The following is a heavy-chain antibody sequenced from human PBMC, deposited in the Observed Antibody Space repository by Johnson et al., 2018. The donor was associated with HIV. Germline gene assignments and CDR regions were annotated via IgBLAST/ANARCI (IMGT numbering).Heavy chain of an antibody. CDR1: GFRLDEYA. V-gene: IGHV3-20*04. CDR2: VSWNGIST. J-gene: IGHJ3*02. Sequence: VQLVESGGGVVRPGGSLRLSCEGSGFRLDEYAMSWVRQAPGKGLEWVSGVSWNGISTNYADSVTGRFSISRDNVKNSLYLQMDSLRVEDTAFYYCARAPSTQDSRLTGDFGAFDIWGQGTMVIVSS. D-gene: IGHD7-27*01. CDR3: ARAPSTQDSRLTGDFGAFDI.